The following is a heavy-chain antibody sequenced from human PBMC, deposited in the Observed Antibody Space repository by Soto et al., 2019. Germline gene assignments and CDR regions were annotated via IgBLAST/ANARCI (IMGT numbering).Heavy chain of an antibody. CDR2: IYYSGST. D-gene: IGHD3-16*01. CDR3: ASRYGGNFDY. J-gene: IGHJ4*02. CDR1: GGSISSYY. Sequence: QVQLQESGPGLVKPSETLSLTCTVSGGSISSYYWSWIRQPPGKGLEWIGYIYYSGSTNYNPSLKSRVTTPVDTSKNQFSLKLSSVTAADTAVYYCASRYGGNFDYWGQGTLVTVSS. V-gene: IGHV4-59*01.